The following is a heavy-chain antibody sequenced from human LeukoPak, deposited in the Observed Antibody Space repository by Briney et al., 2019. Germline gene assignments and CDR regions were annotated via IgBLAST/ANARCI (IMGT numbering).Heavy chain of an antibody. V-gene: IGHV3-30-3*02. CDR3: AKPFGYSSSGFDY. Sequence: SGGSLRLSCAASGFTFSSYAMHWVRQAPGKGLEWVAVISYDGSNKYYADSVKGRFTISRDNSKNTLYLQMNSLRAEDTAVYYCAKPFGYSSSGFDYWGQGTLVTVSS. D-gene: IGHD6-6*01. CDR1: GFTFSSYA. J-gene: IGHJ4*02. CDR2: ISYDGSNK.